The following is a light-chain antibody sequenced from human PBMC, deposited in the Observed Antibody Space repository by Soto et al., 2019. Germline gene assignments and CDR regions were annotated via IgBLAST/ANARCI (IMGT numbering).Light chain of an antibody. Sequence: DLPMTQSPSSVSASVGDRVTITCRASQDISTWLAWFQQKPGEAPRLLIYTASSLHSGVPSRFSGSGSGTDFTLTISSLQPEDFATYYCQQGNSFPLTFGGGTKVEIK. CDR3: QQGNSFPLT. V-gene: IGKV1-12*01. CDR2: TAS. J-gene: IGKJ4*01. CDR1: QDISTW.